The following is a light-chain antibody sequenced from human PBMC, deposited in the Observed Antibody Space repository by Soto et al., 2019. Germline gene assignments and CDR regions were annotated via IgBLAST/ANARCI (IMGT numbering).Light chain of an antibody. CDR3: SSYTSSSTYV. J-gene: IGLJ1*01. V-gene: IGLV2-14*01. CDR1: SSDVGGYNY. CDR2: DVS. Sequence: QSVLTQPASVSGCPGQSITISCTGTSSDVGGYNYVSWYQQHPGKAPKLMIYDVSDRPSGVSNRFSGSKSGNTASLTISGLQAEDEADYYCSSYTSSSTYVFGTGTK.